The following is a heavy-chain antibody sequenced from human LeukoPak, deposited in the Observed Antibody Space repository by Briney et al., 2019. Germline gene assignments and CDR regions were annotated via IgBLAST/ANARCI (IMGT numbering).Heavy chain of an antibody. V-gene: IGHV1-2*02. CDR1: GYTFTGYY. Sequence: ASVKVSCKASGYTFTGYYMHWVRQAPGQGLEWTGWINPNSGGTNYAQKFQGRVTMTRDTSISTAYMELSRLRSDDTAVYYCARYYYDSSGYYYPFDYWGQGTLVTVSS. D-gene: IGHD3-22*01. J-gene: IGHJ4*02. CDR3: ARYYYDSSGYYYPFDY. CDR2: INPNSGGT.